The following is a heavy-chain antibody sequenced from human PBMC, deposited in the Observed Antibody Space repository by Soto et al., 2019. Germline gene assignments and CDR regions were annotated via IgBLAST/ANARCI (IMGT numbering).Heavy chain of an antibody. D-gene: IGHD3-3*01. J-gene: IGHJ6*02. V-gene: IGHV1-18*01. CDR3: ARSVFWSGYYYYYGMDV. CDR2: ISAYNGNT. Sequence: SVKVSCKASGYTFTSYGISWVRQAPGQGLEWMGWISAYNGNTNYAQKLQGRVTMTTDTSTSTAYMELRSLRSDDTAVYYCARSVFWSGYYYYYGMDVWGQGTTVTVSS. CDR1: GYTFTSYG.